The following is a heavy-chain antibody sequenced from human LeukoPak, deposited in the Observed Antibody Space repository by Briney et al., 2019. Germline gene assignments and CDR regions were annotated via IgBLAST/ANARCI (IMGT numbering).Heavy chain of an antibody. CDR3: ARGMGSWYLYYYYGMDV. V-gene: IGHV4-34*01. J-gene: IGHJ6*02. CDR2: INHSGST. D-gene: IGHD6-13*01. Sequence: ETLSLTCAVYGGSFSGYYWSWIRQPPGKGLEWIGEINHSGSTNYNPSLKSRVTISVDTSKNQFSLKLSSVTAADTAVYYCARGMGSWYLYYYYGMDVWGQGTTVTVSS. CDR1: GGSFSGYY.